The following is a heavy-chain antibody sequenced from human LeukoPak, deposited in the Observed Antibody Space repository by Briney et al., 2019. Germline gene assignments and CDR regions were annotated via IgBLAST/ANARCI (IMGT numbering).Heavy chain of an antibody. CDR1: GGPFSGYY. J-gene: IGHJ4*02. V-gene: IGHV4-34*01. CDR3: ARRDAMTASRTLDY. D-gene: IGHD2-21*02. CDR2: INHSGST. Sequence: SETLSLTCAVYGGPFSGYYWSWIRQPPGKGLEWIGEINHSGSTNYNPSLKSRVTISVDTSKNQFSLKLSSVTAADTAVYYCARRDAMTASRTLDYWGQGTLVTVSS.